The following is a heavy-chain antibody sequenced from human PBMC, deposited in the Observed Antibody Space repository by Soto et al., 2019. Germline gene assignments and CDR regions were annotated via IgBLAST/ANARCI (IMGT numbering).Heavy chain of an antibody. D-gene: IGHD4-17*01. CDR1: GYTFTSYG. V-gene: IGHV1-18*01. J-gene: IGHJ5*02. CDR2: ISAYNGNT. Sequence: ASVKVSCKASGYTFTSYGISWVRQAPGQGLEWMGWISAYNGNTNYAQKLQGRVTMTTDTSTSTAYMELRSLRSDDTAVYYCARVRSLYGDYPFRRETNWFDPWGQGTLVTVSS. CDR3: ARVRSLYGDYPFRRETNWFDP.